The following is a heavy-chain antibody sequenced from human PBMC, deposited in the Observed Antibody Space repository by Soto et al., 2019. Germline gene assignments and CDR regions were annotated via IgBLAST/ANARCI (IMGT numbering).Heavy chain of an antibody. CDR3: AKDYSTVTTDPLSVVLFDD. D-gene: IGHD4-17*01. Sequence: GGSLRLSCAASGFTFSSYAMSWVRQAPGKGLEWVSAISGSGGSTYYADSVKGRFTISRDNSKNTVYLQMNSLRAEDTAVYYCAKDYSTVTTDPLSVVLFDDWGQAALVTVSS. CDR2: ISGSGGST. CDR1: GFTFSSYA. J-gene: IGHJ4*02. V-gene: IGHV3-23*01.